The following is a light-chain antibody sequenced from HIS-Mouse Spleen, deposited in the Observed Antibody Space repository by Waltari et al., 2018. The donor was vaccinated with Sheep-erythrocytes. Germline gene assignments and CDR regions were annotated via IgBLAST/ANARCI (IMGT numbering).Light chain of an antibody. Sequence: QSALTQPRSVSGSPGQSVTISCTGTSSDVGGYNYVSWYQQHPGKAPKLMIYDVSTRPSGVPDPFSGSKSGNTASLTISGLQAEDEADYYCCSYAGSYNHVFATGTKVTVL. CDR1: SSDVGGYNY. CDR3: CSYAGSYNHV. J-gene: IGLJ1*01. CDR2: DVS. V-gene: IGLV2-11*01.